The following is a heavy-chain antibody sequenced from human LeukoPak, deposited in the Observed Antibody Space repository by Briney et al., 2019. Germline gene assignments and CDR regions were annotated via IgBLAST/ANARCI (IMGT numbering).Heavy chain of an antibody. D-gene: IGHD5-18*01. CDR3: AKPTAMVYYYYMDV. V-gene: IGHV3-23*01. CDR2: ISGSGGST. Sequence: GGSLRLSCAASGSTFSSYAMSWVRQAPGKGLGWVSAISGSGGSTYYADPVKGRFTISRDNSKNTLYLQMNSLRAEDTAVYYCAKPTAMVYYYYMDVWGKGTTVTVSS. J-gene: IGHJ6*03. CDR1: GSTFSSYA.